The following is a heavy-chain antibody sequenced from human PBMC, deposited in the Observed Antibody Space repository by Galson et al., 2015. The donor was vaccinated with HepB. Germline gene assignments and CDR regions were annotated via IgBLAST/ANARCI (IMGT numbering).Heavy chain of an antibody. CDR2: VDWDGDK. Sequence: PALVKPTQTLTLTCTFSGFSLNTHGMCVSWTRQPPGKALEWLALVDWDGDKYYSTSLRTRLSISKDTSSNQVVLTMTNMDPVDTATYYCAHRRSTVSDPKDAFDVWGQGTMVTVSS. CDR1: GFSLNTHGMC. J-gene: IGHJ3*01. V-gene: IGHV2-70*12. CDR3: AHRRSTVSDPKDAFDV. D-gene: IGHD4-11*01.